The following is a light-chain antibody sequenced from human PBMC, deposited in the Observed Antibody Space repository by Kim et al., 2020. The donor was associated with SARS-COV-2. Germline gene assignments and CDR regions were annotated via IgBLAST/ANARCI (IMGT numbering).Light chain of an antibody. CDR1: PGVSRAY. V-gene: IGKV3-20*01. Sequence: PPSCRASPGVSRAYLAWYPQKLGQAPRLLIYGASNSATGIPARFSGSGSGTDFTLTIIRLEPEDFAVYYCYQYGNSPVTFGPGTKVDIK. J-gene: IGKJ3*01. CDR3: YQYGNSPVT. CDR2: GAS.